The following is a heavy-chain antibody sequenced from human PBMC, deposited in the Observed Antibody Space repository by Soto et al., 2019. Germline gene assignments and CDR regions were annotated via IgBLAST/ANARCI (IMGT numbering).Heavy chain of an antibody. CDR3: AGVDYYYGMDV. CDR1: GYTFTSYD. D-gene: IGHD2-15*01. V-gene: IGHV1-69*06. CDR2: IIPIFGTA. J-gene: IGHJ6*02. Sequence: SVKVSCKASGYTFTSYDINWVRQAPGQGLEWMGGIIPIFGTANYAQKFQGRVTITADKSTSTAYMELSSLRSEDTAVYYCAGVDYYYGMDVWGQGTTVTVSS.